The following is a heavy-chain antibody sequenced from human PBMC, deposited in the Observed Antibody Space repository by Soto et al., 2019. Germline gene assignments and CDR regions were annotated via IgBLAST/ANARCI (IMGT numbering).Heavy chain of an antibody. Sequence: QVHLVQSGAEVKKPGSSVKVSCKASGGTFSTHGVNWVRLAPGQGLEWMGGIIPIFGRPNYAQKFQARVTISADDSTSTAYMELSNLRSEDTAVYYCARSLIQTFVYYCDGLDVWGQGTTVTVSS. CDR1: GGTFSTHG. CDR2: IIPIFGRP. V-gene: IGHV1-69*12. J-gene: IGHJ6*02. CDR3: ARSLIQTFVYYCDGLDV.